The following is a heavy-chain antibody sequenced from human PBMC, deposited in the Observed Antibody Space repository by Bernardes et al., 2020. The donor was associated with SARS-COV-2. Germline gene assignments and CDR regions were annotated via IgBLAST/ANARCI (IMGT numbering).Heavy chain of an antibody. V-gene: IGHV3-9*01. J-gene: IGHJ6*02. CDR1: GFAFDDYA. Sequence: GGSLRLSCAASGFAFDDYAMHWVRQAPGKGLEWVSGISWNSGSIGYADSVKGRFTISRDNAKNSLYLQMNSLRAEDTALYYCAKDYYYYGMDVWGQGTTVTVSS. CDR3: AKDYYYYGMDV. CDR2: ISWNSGSI.